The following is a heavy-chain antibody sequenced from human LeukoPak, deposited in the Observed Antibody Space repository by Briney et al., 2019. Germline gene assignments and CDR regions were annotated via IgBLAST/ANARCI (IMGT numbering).Heavy chain of an antibody. CDR2: IYYSGST. V-gene: IGHV4-61*01. J-gene: IGHJ4*02. CDR1: GGSVSSGSYY. CDR3: ASESRVWFGELFV. D-gene: IGHD3-10*01. Sequence: PSETLSLTCTVSGGSVSSGSYYWSWIRQPPGKGLEWIGYIYYSGSTNYNPSLKSRVTISVDKSKNQFSLKLSSVTAADTAVYYCASESRVWFGELFVWGQGTLVTVSS.